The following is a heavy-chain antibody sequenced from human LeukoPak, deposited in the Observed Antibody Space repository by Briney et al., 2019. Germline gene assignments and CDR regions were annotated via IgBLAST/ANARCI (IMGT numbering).Heavy chain of an antibody. V-gene: IGHV3-53*01. Sequence: GGSLRLSCAASGFTVSSNYISWVRQAPGKGLEWVSVIYGGGSTYYADSVKGRFTLSRDNSKNTLYLQMSSLRAEDTAVYYCAATCSSGWYGRRGWYFDLWGRGTLVTVSS. D-gene: IGHD6-19*01. J-gene: IGHJ2*01. CDR2: IYGGGST. CDR1: GFTVSSNY. CDR3: AATCSSGWYGRRGWYFDL.